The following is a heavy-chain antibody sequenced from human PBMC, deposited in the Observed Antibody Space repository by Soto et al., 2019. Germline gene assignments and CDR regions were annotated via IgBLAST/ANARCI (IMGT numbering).Heavy chain of an antibody. CDR2: ISHRGSV. Sequence: QVLLQESGPGLVQPSGTLSLSCAVSGDSISSHYFWGWVRQPPGKGLEWVGDISHRGSVNYNPSLQSRITLSMDKSKNQFSLRLNSVTAADTAVYYCARSFGWYAIDYWDQGTLVIVSS. CDR1: GDSISSHYF. V-gene: IGHV4-4*02. D-gene: IGHD6-19*01. CDR3: ARSFGWYAIDY. J-gene: IGHJ4*02.